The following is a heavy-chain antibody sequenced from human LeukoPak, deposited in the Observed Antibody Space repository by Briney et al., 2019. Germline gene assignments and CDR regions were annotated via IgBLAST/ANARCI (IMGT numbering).Heavy chain of an antibody. D-gene: IGHD3-16*01. CDR1: GFTFSSYW. V-gene: IGHV3-74*01. Sequence: GGSLRLSCAASGFTFSSYWMHWVRQAPGKGLVWVSRINTDGSSTSYADSVKGRFTISRDNAKNTLYLQMNSLRAEDTAVYYCAGVRYGPGKAFDIWGQGTMVTVSS. CDR3: AGVRYGPGKAFDI. J-gene: IGHJ3*02. CDR2: INTDGSST.